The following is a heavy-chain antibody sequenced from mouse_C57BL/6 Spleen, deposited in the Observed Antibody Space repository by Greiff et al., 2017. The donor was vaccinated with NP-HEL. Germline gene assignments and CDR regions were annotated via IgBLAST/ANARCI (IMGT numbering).Heavy chain of an antibody. Sequence: QVQLQQSGAELVKPGASVKMSCKASGYTFTSYWITWVKQRPGQGLEWIGDIYPGSGSTNYNEKFKSKATLTVDTSSSTAYMQLSSLTSEDSAVYYCARGEYDGNYEGYWGQGTTLTVSS. CDR1: GYTFTSYW. CDR2: IYPGSGST. CDR3: ARGEYDGNYEGY. D-gene: IGHD2-3*01. J-gene: IGHJ2*01. V-gene: IGHV1-55*01.